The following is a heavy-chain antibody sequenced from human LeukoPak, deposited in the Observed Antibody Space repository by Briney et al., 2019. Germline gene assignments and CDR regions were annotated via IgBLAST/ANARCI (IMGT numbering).Heavy chain of an antibody. V-gene: IGHV4-31*03. CDR3: ARSSTYSRSPYYFDY. J-gene: IGHJ4*02. Sequence: PSETLSLTCTVSGGSISSGGYYWSWIRQHPGKGLEWIGYIYYSGSTYYNPSLKSRVTISVDTSKNQFSLKLSSVTAADTAVYYCARSSTYSRSPYYFDYWGQGTLVTVSS. CDR1: GGSISSGGYY. D-gene: IGHD6-13*01. CDR2: IYYSGST.